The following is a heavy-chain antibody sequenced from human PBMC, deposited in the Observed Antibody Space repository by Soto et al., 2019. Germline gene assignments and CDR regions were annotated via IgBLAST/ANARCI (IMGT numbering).Heavy chain of an antibody. CDR3: ARHSGYGDSSDI. Sequence: PGDSLNISCKGSGYYFTTYWISWVRQMPGKGLEWMGRIDPSDSYTNYSPSFQGHVSISADKSISTAYLQWSGLKASDTALSYCARHSGYGDSSDIWCQGTMVTVSS. CDR2: IDPSDSYT. D-gene: IGHD4-17*01. CDR1: GYYFTTYW. J-gene: IGHJ3*02. V-gene: IGHV5-10-1*01.